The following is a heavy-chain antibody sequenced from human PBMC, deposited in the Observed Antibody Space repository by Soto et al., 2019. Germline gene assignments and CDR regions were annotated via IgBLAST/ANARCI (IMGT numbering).Heavy chain of an antibody. CDR2: INAGNGNT. D-gene: IGHD2-21*02. V-gene: IGHV1-3*01. CDR3: ARIIVVVTALDY. J-gene: IGHJ4*02. Sequence: QVQLVQSGAEVKKPGASVKVSCKASGYTFTSYAMHWVRQAPGQRLEWMGWINAGNGNTKYSQKFQGRVTITRDTSASTAYMELSSLRSEDTAVYYCARIIVVVTALDYWGQGTLVTVSS. CDR1: GYTFTSYA.